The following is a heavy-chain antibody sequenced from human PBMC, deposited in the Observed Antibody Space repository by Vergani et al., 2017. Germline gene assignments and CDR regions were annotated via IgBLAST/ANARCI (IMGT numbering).Heavy chain of an antibody. J-gene: IGHJ3*02. CDR2: IYYSGST. V-gene: IGHV4-59*01. CDR1: GGSISSYY. CDR3: ARRGDRGGSYLPPDAFDI. D-gene: IGHD1-26*01. Sequence: QVQLQESGPGLVKPSETLSLTCTVSGGSISSYYWSWIRQPPGKGLEWIGYIYYSGSTNYNPSLKSRVTISVDTSKNQFSLKLSSVTAADTAGYDCARRGDRGGSYLPPDAFDIWGQGTMVTVSS.